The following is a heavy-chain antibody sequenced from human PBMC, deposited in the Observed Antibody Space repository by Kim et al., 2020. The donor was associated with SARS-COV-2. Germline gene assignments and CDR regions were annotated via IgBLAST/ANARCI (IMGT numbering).Heavy chain of an antibody. D-gene: IGHD4-4*01. V-gene: IGHV1-69*13. J-gene: IGHJ6*02. CDR2: IIPIFGTA. CDR1: GGTFSSYA. CDR3: AAASEATVTIDYYGMDV. Sequence: SVKVSCKASGGTFSSYAISWVRQAPGQGLEWMGGIIPIFGTANYAQKFQGRVTITADESTSTAYMELSSLRSEDTAVYYCAAASEATVTIDYYGMDVWGQGTTVTVSS.